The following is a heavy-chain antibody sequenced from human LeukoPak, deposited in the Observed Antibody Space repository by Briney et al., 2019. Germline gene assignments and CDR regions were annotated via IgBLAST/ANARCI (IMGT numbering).Heavy chain of an antibody. V-gene: IGHV3-7*05. J-gene: IGHJ4*02. CDR1: GFNFSSYW. CDR3: MRGGDI. D-gene: IGHD3-9*01. CDR2: IKQDGSEN. Sequence: GGSLRLSCAASGFNFSSYWMSCVRQAPGKGLEWVANIKQDGSENYYVDSVKGRFTISRDNAKNSLYLRIHSLRAEDTAVYYCMRGGDIGGQGTLVTVSS.